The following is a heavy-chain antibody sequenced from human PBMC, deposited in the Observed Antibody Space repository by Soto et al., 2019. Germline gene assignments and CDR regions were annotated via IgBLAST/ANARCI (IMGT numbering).Heavy chain of an antibody. CDR2: IKQDGSEK. V-gene: IGHV3-7*05. Sequence: GGSLRLSCAASGFTFSSYWMSWVRQAPGKGLEWVANIKQDGSEKYYVDSVKGRFTISRDNAKNSLYLQMNSLRAEDTAVYYCARDLRPRRITMVRGVIGGMDVWGQGTTVTVSS. CDR1: GFTFSSYW. J-gene: IGHJ6*02. CDR3: ARDLRPRRITMVRGVIGGMDV. D-gene: IGHD3-10*01.